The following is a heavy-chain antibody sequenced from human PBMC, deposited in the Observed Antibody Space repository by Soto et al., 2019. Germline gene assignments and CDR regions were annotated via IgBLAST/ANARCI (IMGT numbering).Heavy chain of an antibody. CDR3: ARGADCSGGTCFWGYFDL. D-gene: IGHD2-15*01. CDR2: IWYDGSNK. J-gene: IGHJ2*01. V-gene: IGHV3-33*01. Sequence: QVHLVESGGGVVQPGRSLRLSCAASGFTFSSYGMHWVRQAPGKGLEWVAVIWYDGSNKNYANSVKGRFTISRDNSKNILYLQMNSLRVEDTAVYFCARGADCSGGTCFWGYFDLWGRGTLVTVSS. CDR1: GFTFSSYG.